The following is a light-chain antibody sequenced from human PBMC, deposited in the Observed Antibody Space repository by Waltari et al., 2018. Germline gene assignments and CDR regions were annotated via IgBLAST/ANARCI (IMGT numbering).Light chain of an antibody. CDR1: SSNIGAGHD. CDR2: GTN. Sequence: QSILTQPTSVSGAPGQRVTISCTGSSSNIGAGHDVHWYQAFPGTAPKLRSYGTNNRASGVPDRFSGSKSGSPASLAINGLQAEDEADYYCQSFDSNVRGGVVFGGGTKVTVL. V-gene: IGLV1-40*01. CDR3: QSFDSNVRGGVV. J-gene: IGLJ3*02.